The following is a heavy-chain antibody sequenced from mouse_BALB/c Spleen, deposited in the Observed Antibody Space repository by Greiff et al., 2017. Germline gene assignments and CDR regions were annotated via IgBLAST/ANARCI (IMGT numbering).Heavy chain of an antibody. D-gene: IGHD2-4*01. J-gene: IGHJ4*01. V-gene: IGHV1S56*01. CDR3: ARGGLRAMDY. Sequence: QVQLKHSGPELVKPGALVKISCKASGYTFTSYDINWVKQRPGQGLEWIGWIYPGDGSTKYNEKFTGKATLTADKSSSTAYMQLSSLTSENYAVYFCARGGLRAMDYWGQGTSVTVSS. CDR2: IYPGDGST. CDR1: GYTFTSYD.